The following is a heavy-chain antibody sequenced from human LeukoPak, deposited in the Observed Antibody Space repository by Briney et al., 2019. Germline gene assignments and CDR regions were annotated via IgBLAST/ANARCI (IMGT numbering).Heavy chain of an antibody. V-gene: IGHV4-34*01. CDR1: GGSFSGYY. Sequence: SETLSLTCAVYGGSFSGYYWSWIRQPPGKGLEWIGEINHSGSTNYNPSLKSRVTISVDTSKNQFSLKLSSVTAADTAVYYCARPDLRGYSYGGHYFDYWGQGTLVTVSS. J-gene: IGHJ4*02. CDR2: INHSGST. D-gene: IGHD5-18*01. CDR3: ARPDLRGYSYGGHYFDY.